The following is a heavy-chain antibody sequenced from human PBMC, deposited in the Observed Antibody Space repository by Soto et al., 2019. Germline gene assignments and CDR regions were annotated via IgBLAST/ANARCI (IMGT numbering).Heavy chain of an antibody. V-gene: IGHV3-23*01. CDR3: AKNRGSGSPYYYNMEV. CDR2: ISGSTGKT. Sequence: LPGGSGLSCAASGFTFRTYAMSWVRQAPGKGLEWVSVISGSTGKTYCADSVKGRFTISRDNSKNTLSLQMNSLRGEDTAVYFCAKNRGSGSPYYYNMEVWGQGTMVTVSS. CDR1: GFTFRTYA. D-gene: IGHD3-10*01. J-gene: IGHJ6*02.